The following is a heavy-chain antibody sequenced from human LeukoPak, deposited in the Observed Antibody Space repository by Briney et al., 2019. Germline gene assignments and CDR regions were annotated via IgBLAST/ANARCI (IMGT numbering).Heavy chain of an antibody. CDR3: AKDLSSGGTNADDAFDI. Sequence: GGSLRLSCAASGSTVSSNYMSWVRQAPGKGLGWVSVIYSGGSTYYADSVKGRFTISRDNSKNTLYLQMNSLRAEDTAVYYCAKDLSSGGTNADDAFDIWGQGTMVTVSS. CDR2: IYSGGST. CDR1: GSTVSSNY. D-gene: IGHD3-16*01. J-gene: IGHJ3*02. V-gene: IGHV3-53*05.